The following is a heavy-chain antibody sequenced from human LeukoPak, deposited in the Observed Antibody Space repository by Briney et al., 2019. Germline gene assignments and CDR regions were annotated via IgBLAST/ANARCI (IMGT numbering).Heavy chain of an antibody. CDR2: IYTSGST. V-gene: IGHV4-61*02. D-gene: IGHD2-15*01. CDR1: GGSISSGSYY. CDR3: ARSKGVAARRNYYYYMDV. Sequence: NPSETLSLTCTVSGGSISSGSYYWSWIRQPAGKGLEWIGRIYTSGSTNYNPSLKSRVTISVDTSKNQFSLKLSSVTAADTAVYYCARSKGVAARRNYYYYMDVWGKGTTVTISS. J-gene: IGHJ6*03.